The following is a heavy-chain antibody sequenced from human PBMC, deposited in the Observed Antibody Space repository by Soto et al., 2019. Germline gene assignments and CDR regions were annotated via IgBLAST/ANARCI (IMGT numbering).Heavy chain of an antibody. CDR2: ISSGGNFI. V-gene: IGHV3-21*06. J-gene: IGHJ5*02. CDR3: ARTIIDSGEAIAPQWFDP. CDR1: GFTFSDYC. D-gene: IGHD3-16*02. Sequence: GGSLRLSCVVSGFTFSDYCMNWVRQAPGRGLEWVASISSGGNFIYYADSVRGRFTISRDNAENSLYLQMNSLGVEDTATYYCARTIIDSGEAIAPQWFDPWGQGTQVTVSS.